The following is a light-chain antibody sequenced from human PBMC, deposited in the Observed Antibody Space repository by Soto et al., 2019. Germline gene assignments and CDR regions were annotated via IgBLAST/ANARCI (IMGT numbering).Light chain of an antibody. CDR3: SSYARSYTSYV. V-gene: IGLV2-11*01. CDR1: SSDVGGQYY. J-gene: IGLJ1*01. CDR2: DVN. Sequence: QSALTQPRSVSGSPGQSVTISCTGTSSDVGGQYYVSWYQHHPGKGPKLIIYDVNKRPSGVPDRFSGSKSGNTATLTISGLQAEDESDYYCSSYARSYTSYVFGTGTKVTVL.